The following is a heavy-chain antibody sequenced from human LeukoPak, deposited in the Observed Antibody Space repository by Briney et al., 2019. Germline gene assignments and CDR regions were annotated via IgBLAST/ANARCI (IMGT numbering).Heavy chain of an antibody. CDR3: ALTGGFWSGYYDLGY. Sequence: SETLSLTCTVSGYSISSGYYWGWIRQPPGKGLEWIGSIYHSGSTYYNPSLKSRVTISVDTSKNQFSLKLSSVTAADTAVYYCALTGGFWSGYYDLGYWGQGTLVTVSS. CDR2: IYHSGST. CDR1: GYSISSGYY. V-gene: IGHV4-38-2*02. J-gene: IGHJ4*02. D-gene: IGHD3-3*01.